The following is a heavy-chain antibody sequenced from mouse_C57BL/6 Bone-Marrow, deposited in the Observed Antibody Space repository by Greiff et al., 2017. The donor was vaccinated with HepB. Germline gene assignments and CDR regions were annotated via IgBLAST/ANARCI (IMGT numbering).Heavy chain of an antibody. V-gene: IGHV1-18*01. J-gene: IGHJ1*03. CDR3: AGRDYRYFDV. CDR1: GYTFTDYN. CDR2: INPNNGGT. Sequence: EVKLMESGPELVKPGASVKIPCKASGYTFTDYNMDWVKQSHGKSLEWIGDINPNNGGTIYNQKFKGKATLTVDKSSSTAYMELRSLTSEDTAVYYCAGRDYRYFDVWGTGTTVTVSS. D-gene: IGHD1-1*02.